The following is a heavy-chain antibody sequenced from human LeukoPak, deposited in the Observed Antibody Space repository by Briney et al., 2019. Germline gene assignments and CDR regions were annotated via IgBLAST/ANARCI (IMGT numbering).Heavy chain of an antibody. V-gene: IGHV1-69*06. CDR1: GGTFSSYA. CDR3: AREGDLGYCSSTSCPNYMDV. Sequence: SVKLSCNAAGGTFSSYAISWVRQAPGQGLEWMGGTIPIFGTANYAQKFKGRVTITADKSTSTASMELSSLRSEDTAVYYCAREGDLGYCSSTSCPNYMDVWGKGTTVTVSS. D-gene: IGHD2-2*01. CDR2: TIPIFGTA. J-gene: IGHJ6*03.